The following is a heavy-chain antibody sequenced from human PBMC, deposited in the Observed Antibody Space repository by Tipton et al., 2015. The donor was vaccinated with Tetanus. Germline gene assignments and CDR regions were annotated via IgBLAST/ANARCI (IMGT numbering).Heavy chain of an antibody. Sequence: LRLSCTVSDGPVSSGGHYWGWVRQLPGKGLEWIGCIYYSGTTYYNPSLRSRLSISVDTSKNQFSLSLASVTAADTAMYYCARAELRRGFSGYLYYDLWGRGILVAVSS. CDR2: IYYSGTT. CDR1: DGPVSSGGHY. CDR3: ARAELRRGFSGYLYYDL. D-gene: IGHD5-12*01. J-gene: IGHJ2*01. V-gene: IGHV4-31*02.